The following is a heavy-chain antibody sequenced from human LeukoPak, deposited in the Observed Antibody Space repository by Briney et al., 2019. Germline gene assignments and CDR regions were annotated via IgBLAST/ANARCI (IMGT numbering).Heavy chain of an antibody. CDR2: IYTGGST. CDR3: ARGIDY. J-gene: IGHJ4*02. Sequence: GGSLRLSCAASGFTVSSDYMSWVRQAPGKELEWVSVIYTGGSTYYADSVRGRFTISRDTSKNMVFLQMNSLRAEDTAVYYCARGIDYWGRGTLVTVSS. CDR1: GFTVSSDY. V-gene: IGHV3-53*01.